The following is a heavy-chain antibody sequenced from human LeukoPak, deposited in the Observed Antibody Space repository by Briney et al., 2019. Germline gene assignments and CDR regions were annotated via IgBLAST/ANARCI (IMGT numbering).Heavy chain of an antibody. CDR3: ASFITMVRGVSY. J-gene: IGHJ4*02. Sequence: SETLSLTCTVSGGSISSYYRSWIRQPPGKGLEWIGYIYYSGSTNYNPSLKSRVTISVDTSKNQFSLKLSSVTAADTAVYYCASFITMVRGVSYWGQGTLVTVSS. D-gene: IGHD3-10*01. V-gene: IGHV4-59*08. CDR1: GGSISSYY. CDR2: IYYSGST.